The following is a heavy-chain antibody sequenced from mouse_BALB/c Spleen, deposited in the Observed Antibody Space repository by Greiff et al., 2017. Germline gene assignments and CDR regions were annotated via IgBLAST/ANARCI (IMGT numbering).Heavy chain of an antibody. Sequence: VQLQQSGTVLARPGASVKMSCKASGYTFTSYWMHWVKQRPGQGLEWIGAIYPGNSDTSYNQKFKGKAKLTAVTSTSTAYMELSSLTNEDSAVYYCTRAYGNYDAMDYWGQGTSVTVSS. CDR2: IYPGNSDT. V-gene: IGHV1-5*01. D-gene: IGHD2-1*01. CDR1: GYTFTSYW. J-gene: IGHJ4*01. CDR3: TRAYGNYDAMDY.